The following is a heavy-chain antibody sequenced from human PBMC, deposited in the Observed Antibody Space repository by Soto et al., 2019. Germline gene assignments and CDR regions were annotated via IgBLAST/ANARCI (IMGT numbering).Heavy chain of an antibody. Sequence: EVQLLESGGGLVQPGESLRLSCAASGFTFSSYAMSWVRQAPGKGLEWVSVISGSDDSTYYADSVKGRFTISRDNSKNMRYLQMSSLRAEDTAVYYCAKRSSSSTFDYWGQGTLVTVSS. CDR3: AKRSSSSTFDY. CDR2: ISGSDDST. CDR1: GFTFSSYA. V-gene: IGHV3-23*01. D-gene: IGHD6-6*01. J-gene: IGHJ4*02.